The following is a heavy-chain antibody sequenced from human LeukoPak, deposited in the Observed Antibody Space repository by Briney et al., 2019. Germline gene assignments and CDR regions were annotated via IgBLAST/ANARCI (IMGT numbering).Heavy chain of an antibody. CDR2: TSAYNGNT. V-gene: IGHV1-18*01. CDR1: GYTFTSYG. D-gene: IGHD6-13*01. J-gene: IGHJ3*02. CDR3: ARDGRAAGDSDAFDI. Sequence: ASVKVSCKASGYTFTSYGISWVRQAPGQGLEWMGWTSAYNGNTNYAQKLQGRVTMTTDTSTSTAYMELRSLRSDDTAVYYCARDGRAAGDSDAFDIWGQGTMVTVSS.